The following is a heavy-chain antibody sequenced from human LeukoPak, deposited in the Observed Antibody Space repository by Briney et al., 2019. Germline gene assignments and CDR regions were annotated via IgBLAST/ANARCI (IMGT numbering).Heavy chain of an antibody. D-gene: IGHD2/OR15-2a*01. CDR1: GFTFDENT. CDR3: VKDGFYDTRSFGL. J-gene: IGHJ2*01. Sequence: GGSLRLSCGASGFTFDENTMHWVRQSPGRGLEWVSLITGDGGTTHSADSVNGRFTISRDNTKNSLYLQMNSLRTEDSALYYCVKDGFYDTRSFGLWGRGTLVTVSS. CDR2: ITGDGGTT. V-gene: IGHV3-43*02.